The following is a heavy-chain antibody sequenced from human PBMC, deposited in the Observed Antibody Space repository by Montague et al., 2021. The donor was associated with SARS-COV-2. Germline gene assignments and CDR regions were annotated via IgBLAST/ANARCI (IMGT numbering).Heavy chain of an antibody. CDR3: TRHVHMTWPEPSPGFDY. J-gene: IGHJ4*02. CDR2: VHYSGRP. V-gene: IGHV4-39*01. D-gene: IGHD1-1*01. Sequence: SETLSLTCTVSGDSISSSSWNWGWIRQPPGKGLEWIGSVHYSGRPYSXPSLKGRVTIYVDTSKNQLSLKLSSVTAADTAVYYCTRHVHMTWPEPSPGFDYWGQGTLVTVSS. CDR1: GDSISSSSWN.